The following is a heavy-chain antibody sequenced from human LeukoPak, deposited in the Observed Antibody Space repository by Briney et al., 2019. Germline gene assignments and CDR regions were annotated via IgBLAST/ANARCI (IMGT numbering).Heavy chain of an antibody. CDR3: ARAAKPQDCFDC. CDR1: GYTFTDYY. D-gene: IGHD1-14*01. Sequence: ASVKVSCKASGYTFTDYYMHWLRQAPGQGLEWMGWINPNSGGTNYAQKFQGRVTMTRDTSISTAYMELSRLTSDDTAVDYCARAAKPQDCFDCWGQRTLVTVSS. V-gene: IGHV1-2*02. CDR2: INPNSGGT. J-gene: IGHJ4*02.